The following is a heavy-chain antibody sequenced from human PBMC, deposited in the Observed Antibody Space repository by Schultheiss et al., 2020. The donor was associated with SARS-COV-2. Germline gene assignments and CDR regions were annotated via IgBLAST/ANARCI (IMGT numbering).Heavy chain of an antibody. J-gene: IGHJ6*03. V-gene: IGHV3-53*04. D-gene: IGHD3-9*01. CDR2: LYRRGDT. Sequence: GGSLRLSCAASGFTFSSYAMSWVRQPPGRGLEWVSVLYRRGDTYYADSVKGRFTISRHNSKNTLFLQMNSLRTEDTAVYYCARHPADYDIFDMDVWGKGTTVTVSS. CDR1: GFTFSSYA. CDR3: ARHPADYDIFDMDV.